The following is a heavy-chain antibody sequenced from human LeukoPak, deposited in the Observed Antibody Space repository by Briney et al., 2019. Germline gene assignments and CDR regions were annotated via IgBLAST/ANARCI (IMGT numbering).Heavy chain of an antibody. D-gene: IGHD3-22*01. CDR2: IIPIFGTA. CDR3: ASATYYYDSSGPRGGWFDP. Sequence: SVKVSCKASGSTFSSYAISWVRQAPGQGLEWMGGIIPIFGTANYAQKFQGRVTITTDESTSTAYMELSSLRSEDTAVYYCASATYYYDSSGPRGGWFDPWGQGTLVTVSS. CDR1: GSTFSSYA. J-gene: IGHJ5*02. V-gene: IGHV1-69*05.